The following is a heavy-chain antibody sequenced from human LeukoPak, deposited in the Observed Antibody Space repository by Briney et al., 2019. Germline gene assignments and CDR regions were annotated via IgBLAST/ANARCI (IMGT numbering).Heavy chain of an antibody. CDR1: GFTFSSYW. CDR3: ARAAYCGGDCHYNFDY. Sequence: GGSLRLSCAASGFTFSSYWMNWVRQAPGKGLVWVSRIKSDGSRTNYADSVKGRFTISRDNAKNTLYMHMNSLRAEDTAVYYCARAAYCGGDCHYNFDYWGQGTLVTVSS. D-gene: IGHD2-21*02. V-gene: IGHV3-74*01. J-gene: IGHJ4*02. CDR2: IKSDGSRT.